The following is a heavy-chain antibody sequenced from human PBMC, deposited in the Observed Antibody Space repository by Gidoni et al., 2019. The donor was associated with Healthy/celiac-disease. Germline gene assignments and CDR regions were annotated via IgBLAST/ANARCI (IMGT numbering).Heavy chain of an antibody. Sequence: QVQLVQSGAEVKKPGASVKVSCTASGYTFTSYYMHWVRQAPGQGLEWMGIINPSGGSTSYAQKFQGRVTMTRDTSTSTVYMELSSLRSEDTAVYYCARTVRQTHFDYWGQGTLVTVSS. CDR1: GYTFTSYY. D-gene: IGHD6-25*01. CDR2: INPSGGST. V-gene: IGHV1-46*01. CDR3: ARTVRQTHFDY. J-gene: IGHJ4*02.